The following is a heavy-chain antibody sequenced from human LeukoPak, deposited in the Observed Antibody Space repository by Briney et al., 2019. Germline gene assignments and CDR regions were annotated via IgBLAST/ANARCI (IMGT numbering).Heavy chain of an antibody. D-gene: IGHD2-2*01. J-gene: IGHJ5*02. CDR2: ISSSSSYT. Sequence: GGSLRLSCAASGFTFSSYSMNWVRQAPGKGLEWVSSISSSSSYTYYADSVKGRFTISRDNAKNSLYLQMNSLRAEDTAVYYCARALVAGGVTRKNWFDPWGQGTLVTVSS. V-gene: IGHV3-21*01. CDR3: ARALVAGGVTRKNWFDP. CDR1: GFTFSSYS.